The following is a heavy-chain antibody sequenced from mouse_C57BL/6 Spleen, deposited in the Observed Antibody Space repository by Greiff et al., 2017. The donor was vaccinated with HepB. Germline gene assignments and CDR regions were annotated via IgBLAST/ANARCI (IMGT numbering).Heavy chain of an antibody. J-gene: IGHJ2*01. CDR3: ARRGTDPKYDVDY. V-gene: IGHV1-52*01. CDR2: IDPSDSET. D-gene: IGHD2-14*01. Sequence: QVQLQQPGAELVMPGSSVKLSCKASGYTFTSYWMHWVKQRPIQGLEWIGNIDPSDSETHYNQKFKDKATLTVDKSSSTAYMQLSSLTSEDSAVYYCARRGTDPKYDVDYWGQGTTLTVSS. CDR1: GYTFTSYW.